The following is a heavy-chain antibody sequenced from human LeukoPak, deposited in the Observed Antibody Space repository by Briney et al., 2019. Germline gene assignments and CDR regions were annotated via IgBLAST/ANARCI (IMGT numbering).Heavy chain of an antibody. CDR2: IHEDGSVT. CDR3: AELGITMIGGV. Sequence: RSGGSLRLSCAASGFSFTAYAMSWFRQTPGKGLEWVANIHEDGSVTNYVDSVKGRFTISRDNAKNSLYLQMNSLRAEDTAVYYCAELGITMIGGVWGKGTTVTISS. CDR1: GFSFTAYA. J-gene: IGHJ6*04. D-gene: IGHD3-10*02. V-gene: IGHV3-7*01.